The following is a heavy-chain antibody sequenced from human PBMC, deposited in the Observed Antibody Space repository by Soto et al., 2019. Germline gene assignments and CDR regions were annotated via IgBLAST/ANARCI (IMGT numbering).Heavy chain of an antibody. J-gene: IGHJ4*02. CDR3: ASASAGGGWLHC. V-gene: IGHV1-8*01. CDR1: GYTFTSYD. Sequence: QVQLVQSGAEVKKPGASVKVSCKASGYTFTSYDINWVRQATGQGLEWMGWMNPNSGNTGYAQKFQGRVTMTRTTSTSRAYMALSSLRSGDPAVYYCASASAGGGWLHCWGQGTLVTVSS. CDR2: MNPNSGNT. D-gene: IGHD1-26*01.